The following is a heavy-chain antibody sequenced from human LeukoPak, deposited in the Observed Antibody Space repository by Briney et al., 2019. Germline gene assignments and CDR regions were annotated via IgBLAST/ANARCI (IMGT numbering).Heavy chain of an antibody. D-gene: IGHD2-2*01. CDR3: ARGGVVPAATPDY. CDR2: IYHSGST. Sequence: PSETLSLTCTVSGGSISSGDYYWSWIRQPPGKGLEWIGYIYHSGSTYYNPSLKSRVTISVDRSKNQFSLKLSSVTAADTAVYYCARGGVVPAATPDYWGQGTLVTVSS. CDR1: GGSISSGDYY. J-gene: IGHJ4*02. V-gene: IGHV4-30-2*01.